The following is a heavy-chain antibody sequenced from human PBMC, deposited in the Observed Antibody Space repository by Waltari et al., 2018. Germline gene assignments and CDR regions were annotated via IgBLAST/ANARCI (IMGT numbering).Heavy chain of an antibody. Sequence: DVQLLESGGGLVQPGGSLRLSCAVSGLAFSRQALSWVRQAPGKGLEWVSSISATGDNTNYADSVKGRFTISRDNSKNTLSLQMNSLRDEDTAVYYCVRFVNSAPGGWFDPWGQGTLVAVSS. CDR2: ISATGDNT. V-gene: IGHV3-23*01. CDR3: VRFVNSAPGGWFDP. J-gene: IGHJ5*02. D-gene: IGHD3-10*01. CDR1: GLAFSRQA.